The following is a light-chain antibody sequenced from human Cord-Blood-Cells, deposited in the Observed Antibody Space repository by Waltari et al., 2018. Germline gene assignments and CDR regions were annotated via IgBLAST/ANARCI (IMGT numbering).Light chain of an antibody. CDR1: SSDVGGYNY. J-gene: IGLJ2*01. V-gene: IGLV2-14*01. Sequence: QSALTQPASVSGSPGQSITISCTGTSSDVGGYNYVSWYQQHPGKAPKLMIYDVSNRPSVVSNRFSVSKSGNTASLTISWLQAEDEADYYCSSYTSSSTVVFGGGTKLTVL. CDR3: SSYTSSSTVV. CDR2: DVS.